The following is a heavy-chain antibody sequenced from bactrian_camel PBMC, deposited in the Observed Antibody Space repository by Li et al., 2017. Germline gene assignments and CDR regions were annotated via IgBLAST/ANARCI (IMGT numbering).Heavy chain of an antibody. J-gene: IGHJ6*01. CDR2: IYIDGSFA. D-gene: IGHD2*01. Sequence: HVQLVESGGGSVQAGGSLRLSCAASGFTVRGACMAWFREAPGKEREGIAHIYIDGSFAYKASVSGRFTISKDNAKNTLYLQMNSLKPEDTGTYYCAAGLKWCRQGYPTADFRYLGQGTQVTVS. CDR3: AAGLKWCRQGYPTADFRY. V-gene: IGHV3S6*01. CDR1: GFTVRGAC.